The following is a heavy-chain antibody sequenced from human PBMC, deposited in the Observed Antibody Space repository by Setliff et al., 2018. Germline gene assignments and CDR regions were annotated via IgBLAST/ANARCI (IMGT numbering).Heavy chain of an antibody. J-gene: IGHJ4*02. Sequence: LSLTFAVSGGSISTDPYFWTWIRQHPVKGLEWIGYISYSGRTSYNPSLYSRITVSLDRSKNQFSLRLTSVTAADTAMYYCARVAYPNGGSCRYFDNWGQGTLVTVSS. CDR1: GGSISTDPYF. D-gene: IGHD2-15*01. CDR2: ISYSGRT. V-gene: IGHV4-31*11. CDR3: ARVAYPNGGSCRYFDN.